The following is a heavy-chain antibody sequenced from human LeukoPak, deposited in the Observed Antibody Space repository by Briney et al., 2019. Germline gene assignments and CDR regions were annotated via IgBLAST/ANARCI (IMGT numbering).Heavy chain of an antibody. D-gene: IGHD6-19*01. Sequence: GGSLRLSCAASGFTFSSYAMHWVRQAPGKGLEWVAVISYDGSNKYYADSVKGRFTISRDNSKNTLYLQMNSLRAEDTAVYYCASADGSGSGSKWGDYWGQGTLVTVSS. CDR3: ASADGSGSGSKWGDY. CDR2: ISYDGSNK. J-gene: IGHJ4*02. CDR1: GFTFSSYA. V-gene: IGHV3-30-3*01.